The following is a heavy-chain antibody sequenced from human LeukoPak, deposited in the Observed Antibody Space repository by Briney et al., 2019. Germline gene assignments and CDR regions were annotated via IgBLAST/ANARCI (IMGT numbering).Heavy chain of an antibody. Sequence: PSETLSLTCTVSGGSISSSSYYWGWIRQPPGKGLEWIGSIYYSGSTYYNPSLKSRVTISVDTSKNQFSLKLSSVTAADTAVYYCAREDVDTALDYWGQGTLVTVSS. D-gene: IGHD5-18*01. J-gene: IGHJ4*02. V-gene: IGHV4-39*07. CDR2: IYYSGST. CDR3: AREDVDTALDY. CDR1: GGSISSSSYY.